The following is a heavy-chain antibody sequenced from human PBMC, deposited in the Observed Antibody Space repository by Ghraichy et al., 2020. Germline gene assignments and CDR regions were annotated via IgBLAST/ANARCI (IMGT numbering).Heavy chain of an antibody. J-gene: IGHJ3*02. V-gene: IGHV3-48*04. CDR2: ISSSSSTI. CDR3: ARDISGSYYGAFDI. Sequence: GALRLSCAASGFTFSSYSMNWVRQASGKGLEWVSYISSSSSTIYYADSVKGRFTISRDNAKNSLYLQMNSLRAEDTAVYYCARDISGSYYGAFDIWGQGTMVTVSS. D-gene: IGHD1-26*01. CDR1: GFTFSSYS.